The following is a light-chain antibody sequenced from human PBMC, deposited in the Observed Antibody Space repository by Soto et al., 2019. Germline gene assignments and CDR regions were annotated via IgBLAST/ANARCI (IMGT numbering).Light chain of an antibody. CDR1: SRDVGGYDY. CDR2: EVT. J-gene: IGLJ1*01. CDR3: SSYTGGNPSYV. Sequence: QSPLRQPPSASGSPGQSVTISCTGTSRDVGGYDYVSWYQQHPGKAPKLMIYEVTIRPSGVSDRFSGSKSGNTASLTVSGLQAEDEADYYCSSYTGGNPSYVFGTGTKVTVL. V-gene: IGLV2-8*01.